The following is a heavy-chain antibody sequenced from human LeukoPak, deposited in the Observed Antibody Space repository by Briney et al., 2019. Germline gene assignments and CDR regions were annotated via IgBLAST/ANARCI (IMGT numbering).Heavy chain of an antibody. CDR2: INHSGRT. D-gene: IGHD3-3*01. J-gene: IGHJ6*02. Sequence: SETLSLTCAVYGGSFSTYYWSWIRQPPGKGLEWIGEINHSGRTNFNPSLKSRVTISVDTSQNQFSLKLSSVTAADTAVYYCARYDFWSGFDWGQGTTVTVSS. V-gene: IGHV4-34*01. CDR3: ARYDFWSGFD. CDR1: GGSFSTYY.